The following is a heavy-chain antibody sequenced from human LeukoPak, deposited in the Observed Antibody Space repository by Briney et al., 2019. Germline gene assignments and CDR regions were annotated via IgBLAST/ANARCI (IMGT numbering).Heavy chain of an antibody. J-gene: IGHJ4*02. CDR2: ISYDGSNK. D-gene: IGHD3-3*01. CDR3: ARDSGNYYTMYYFDY. CDR1: GFTFSSYA. V-gene: IGHV3-30-3*01. Sequence: PGRSLRLSCAASGFTFSSYAMHWVRQAPDKGLEWVAVISYDGSNKYYADSVKGRFTISRDNSKNTLYLQMNSLRAEDTAVYYCARDSGNYYTMYYFDYWGQGTLVTVSS.